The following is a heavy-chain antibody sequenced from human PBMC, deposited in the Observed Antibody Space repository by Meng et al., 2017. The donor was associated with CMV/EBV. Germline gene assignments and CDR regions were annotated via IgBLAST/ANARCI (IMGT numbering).Heavy chain of an antibody. CDR3: ASLSVPIIVVPAAMRPDY. Sequence: GESLKISCAASGFTFSSYGMHWVRQAPGKGLEWVAVIWYDGSNKYYADSVKGRFTISRDNSKNTLYLQMSSLRAEDTAVYYCASLSVPIIVVPAAMRPDYWGQGTLVTVSS. CDR2: IWYDGSNK. D-gene: IGHD2-2*01. J-gene: IGHJ4*02. V-gene: IGHV3-33*01. CDR1: GFTFSSYG.